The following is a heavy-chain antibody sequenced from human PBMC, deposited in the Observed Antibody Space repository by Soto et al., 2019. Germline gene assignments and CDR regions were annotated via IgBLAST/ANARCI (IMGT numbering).Heavy chain of an antibody. V-gene: IGHV3-23*01. D-gene: IGHD6-19*01. CDR2: ISGGGGNS. CDR3: AKETFGVGWTLDF. Sequence: QLLESGGGLVQPGGSRRLSCAASGFNFGDYTMTWVRQAPGKGLVWISTISGGGGNSYYADVVKGRFTTTRDNSKNTLYLQMNSLKGEDTALYYCAKETFGVGWTLDFWGQGTLVTVSS. J-gene: IGHJ4*02. CDR1: GFNFGDYT.